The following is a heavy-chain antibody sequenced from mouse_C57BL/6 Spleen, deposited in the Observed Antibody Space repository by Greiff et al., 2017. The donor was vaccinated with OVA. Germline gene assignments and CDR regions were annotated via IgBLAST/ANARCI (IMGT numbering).Heavy chain of an antibody. V-gene: IGHV1-55*01. Sequence: QVQLQQPGAELVKPGASVKMSCKASGYTFTSYWITWVKQRPGQGLEWIGDIYPGSGSTNYNEKFKSKATLTVDTSSSTAYMQLSSLTSEDSAVYDCARIVDYGNYEGYFDDWGQGTTLTVSS. CDR3: ARIVDYGNYEGYFDD. D-gene: IGHD2-1*01. CDR1: GYTFTSYW. J-gene: IGHJ2*01. CDR2: IYPGSGST.